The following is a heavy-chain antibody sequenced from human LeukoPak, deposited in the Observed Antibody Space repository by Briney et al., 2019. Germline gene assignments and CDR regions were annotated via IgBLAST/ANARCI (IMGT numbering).Heavy chain of an antibody. D-gene: IGHD3-9*01. CDR1: GGSVSSTGFS. V-gene: IGHV4-39*01. CDR3: ARLSKGRYFDYIFDY. CDR2: LYYSGST. Sequence: PSETLSLTCTVSGGSVSSTGFSWGWIRQPPGKGLQWVGNLYYSGSTSYHPSLNSRVTMSVDTSKNQFSLKMTSVTAADTAVYYCARLSKGRYFDYIFDYWGQGSLVTVSS. J-gene: IGHJ4*02.